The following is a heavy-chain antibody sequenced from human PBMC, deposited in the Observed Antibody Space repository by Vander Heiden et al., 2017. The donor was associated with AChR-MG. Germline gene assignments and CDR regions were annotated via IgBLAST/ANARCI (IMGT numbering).Heavy chain of an antibody. CDR3: AIASPGSGWSYFDY. V-gene: IGHV3-74*01. Sequence: EVQLVESGGGLVQPGGSLRLSCAASGFTFRSYWMHWVRQAPGKGLVWVSRINSDGSSTSYADSVKGRFTISRDNAKNTLYLQMNSLRAEDTAVYYCAIASPGSGWSYFDYWGQGTLVTVSS. CDR1: GFTFRSYW. CDR2: INSDGSST. D-gene: IGHD6-19*01. J-gene: IGHJ4*02.